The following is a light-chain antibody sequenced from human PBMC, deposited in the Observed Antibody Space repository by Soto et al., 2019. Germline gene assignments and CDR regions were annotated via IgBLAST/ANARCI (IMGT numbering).Light chain of an antibody. Sequence: DIQMTQSPSSVSASVGDKVTISCRASEDVKSRLAWYQHTPGKAPNLLIFHASSLQSGVPSRFSGSGSGTDFTLTISSLEPEEFATYYCQQSDYFPVTFGGGTKVE. V-gene: IGKV1-12*01. J-gene: IGKJ4*01. CDR3: QQSDYFPVT. CDR1: EDVKSR. CDR2: HAS.